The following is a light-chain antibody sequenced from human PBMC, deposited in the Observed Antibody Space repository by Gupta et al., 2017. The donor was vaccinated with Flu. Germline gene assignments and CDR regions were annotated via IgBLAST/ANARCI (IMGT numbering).Light chain of an antibody. CDR1: QSVSSY. V-gene: IGKV3-11*01. J-gene: IGKJ1*01. CDR3: QQRGNWPRT. CDR2: DAS. Sequence: PAPLTLSPAERATLFCSDSQSVSSYLAWYQHKPGQAPRLLIYDASDWATGIPARFSGSGSGTDFTLTISSLEPEDFAVYYCQQRGNWPRTYGQGTKVEIK.